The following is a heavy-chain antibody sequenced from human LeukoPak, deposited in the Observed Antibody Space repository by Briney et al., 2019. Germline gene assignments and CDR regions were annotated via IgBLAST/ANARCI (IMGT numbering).Heavy chain of an antibody. J-gene: IGHJ4*02. CDR3: ARVLRIGVGFDY. Sequence: PGGSLRLSCAASGFTFSSYSINWVRQAPGKGLEWVSSISSGSTYIYYADSVKGRFTISRDNAKNSLYLQMNSLRAEDTAVYYCARVLRIGVGFDYWGQGTLVTVSS. V-gene: IGHV3-21*01. D-gene: IGHD2-15*01. CDR1: GFTFSSYS. CDR2: ISSGSTYI.